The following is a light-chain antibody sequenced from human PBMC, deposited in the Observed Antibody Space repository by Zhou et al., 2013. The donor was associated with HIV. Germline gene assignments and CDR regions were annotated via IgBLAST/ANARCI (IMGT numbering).Light chain of an antibody. CDR1: QTISSNY. CDR3: QQYNNWPS. V-gene: IGKV3-20*01. J-gene: IGKJ1*01. CDR2: GAS. Sequence: EIVLTQSPGTLSLSPGEGATLSCRASQTISSNYLAWYQQKAGQAPRLLIYGASSRATGIPDRFSGSGSGTEFTLTISSLQSEDFALYYCQQYNNWPSFGQGTKVEIK.